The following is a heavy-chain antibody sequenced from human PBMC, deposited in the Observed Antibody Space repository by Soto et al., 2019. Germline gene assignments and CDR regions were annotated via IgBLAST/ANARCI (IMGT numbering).Heavy chain of an antibody. V-gene: IGHV3-30*04. CDR2: ISYDGNNK. CDR3: ARSIAVAGTPEFDY. Sequence: QVQLVESGGGVVQPGRSLRLSCAASGFTFSSFTMHWVRQAPGKGLEWVALISYDGNNKFYADSVKGRFTISRDNSKNTLYLQVNSRKTEDSAVYYCARSIAVAGTPEFDYWGQGTLVTVSS. CDR1: GFTFSSFT. D-gene: IGHD6-19*01. J-gene: IGHJ4*02.